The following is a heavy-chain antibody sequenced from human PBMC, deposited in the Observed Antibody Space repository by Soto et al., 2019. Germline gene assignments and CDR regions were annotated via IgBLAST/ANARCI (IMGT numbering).Heavy chain of an antibody. CDR1: GYTFTSYA. J-gene: IGHJ6*02. CDR2: INAGNGNT. CDR3: ARDFSSMVRGVRYYYYYGMDV. D-gene: IGHD3-10*01. V-gene: IGHV1-3*01. Sequence: ASVKVSCKASGYTFTSYAMHWVRQAPGQRLEWMGWINAGNGNTKYSQKFQGRVTITRDTSASTAYMELSSLRSEDTAVYYCARDFSSMVRGVRYYYYYGMDVWGQGTT.